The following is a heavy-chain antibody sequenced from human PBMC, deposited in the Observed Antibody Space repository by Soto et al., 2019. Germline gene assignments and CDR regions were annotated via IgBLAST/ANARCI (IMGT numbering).Heavy chain of an antibody. J-gene: IGHJ4*02. V-gene: IGHV3-15*01. Sequence: EVQLVESGGGLVKPGGSLRLSCAASGFTFSNAWMSWVRQAPGKGLEWVGRIKSKTDGGTTDYAAPVEGRFTISRDDSRSTVYLQMHSLRAEDSAIYYCAKEKDYDFTWGSDRYTSHYWGRGTLVTVSS. CDR1: GFTFSNAW. CDR3: AKEKDYDFTWGSDRYTSHY. D-gene: IGHD3-16*02. CDR2: IKSKTDGGTT.